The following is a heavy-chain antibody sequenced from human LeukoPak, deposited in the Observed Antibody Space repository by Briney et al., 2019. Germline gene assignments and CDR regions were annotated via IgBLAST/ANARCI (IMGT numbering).Heavy chain of an antibody. J-gene: IGHJ4*02. Sequence: SETLSLTCTVSGGSISSSSYYWVWIRQPPGKGLEWIGSIYYSGSTYYNPSLKSRVTISVDTSKNQFSLKLSSVTAADTAVYYCARRRTRDYYDSSGYYPSFDYWGQGTLVTVSS. D-gene: IGHD3-22*01. V-gene: IGHV4-39*01. CDR1: GGSISSSSYY. CDR2: IYYSGST. CDR3: ARRRTRDYYDSSGYYPSFDY.